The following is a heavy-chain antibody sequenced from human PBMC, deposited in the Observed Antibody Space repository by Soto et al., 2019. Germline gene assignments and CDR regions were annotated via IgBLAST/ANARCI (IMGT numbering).Heavy chain of an antibody. CDR1: GFTFSSYA. CDR3: ARDLFLCYYGSGTPAQPSYSGMDV. D-gene: IGHD3-10*01. J-gene: IGHJ6*02. V-gene: IGHV3-23*01. Sequence: GGSLRLSCAASGFTFSSYAMSWVRQAPGKGLEWVSAISGSGGSTYYADSVKGRFTISRDNSKNTLYLQMNSLRAEDTAVYYCARDLFLCYYGSGTPAQPSYSGMDVWGQGTTVTVSS. CDR2: ISGSGGST.